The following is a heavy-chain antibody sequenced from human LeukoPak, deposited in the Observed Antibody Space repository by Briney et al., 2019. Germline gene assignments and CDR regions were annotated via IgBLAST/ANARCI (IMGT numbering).Heavy chain of an antibody. D-gene: IGHD2-2*01. CDR3: ARVGIVVVPAAHHSMGDV. CDR2: ISAYNGNT. Sequence: ASVKVSCKASGYTFTSYGISWVRQAPGQRLEWMGWISAYNGNTNYAQKLQGRVTMTTDTSTSTAYMELRSLRSDDTAVYYCARVGIVVVPAAHHSMGDVWGQGTTVTVSS. V-gene: IGHV1-18*01. J-gene: IGHJ6*02. CDR1: GYTFTSYG.